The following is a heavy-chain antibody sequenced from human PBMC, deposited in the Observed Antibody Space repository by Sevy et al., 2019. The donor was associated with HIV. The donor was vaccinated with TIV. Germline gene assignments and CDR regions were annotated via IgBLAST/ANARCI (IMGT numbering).Heavy chain of an antibody. CDR1: GYTFTSYG. J-gene: IGHJ4*02. D-gene: IGHD2-2*02. CDR3: ARYLGGRRAAIPEPIDY. Sequence: ASVKVSCKASGYTFTSYGISWVRQAPGQGLEWMGWISAYNGNTNYAQKLQGRVTMTTDTSTSTAYMELRSLRSDDTAVYYCARYLGGRRAAIPEPIDYWGQGTLVTVSS. V-gene: IGHV1-18*04. CDR2: ISAYNGNT.